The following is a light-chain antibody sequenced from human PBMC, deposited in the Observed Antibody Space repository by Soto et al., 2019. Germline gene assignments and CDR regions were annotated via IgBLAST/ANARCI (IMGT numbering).Light chain of an antibody. V-gene: IGKV4-1*01. Sequence: DIVMTQSPDSLAVSLGERASINCKSSQSVLYSSNNNNYLAWYQQKPGQPPKLLIYWASTRESGVPDRFSGSGSGTDFTLTISSLQAEDVAVYFCQQYNFSPLTFGQGTRLEMK. CDR3: QQYNFSPLT. CDR2: WAS. CDR1: QSVLYSSNNNNY. J-gene: IGKJ5*01.